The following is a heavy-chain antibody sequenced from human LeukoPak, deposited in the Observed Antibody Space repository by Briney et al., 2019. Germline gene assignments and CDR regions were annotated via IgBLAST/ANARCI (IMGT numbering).Heavy chain of an antibody. D-gene: IGHD3-10*01. CDR1: GGSISSYY. CDR2: IHSSGST. J-gene: IGHJ4*02. Sequence: SETLSLTCTVSGGSISSYYWNWIRQPAGKGLEWIGRIHSSGSTNYNPSLKSRVTVSVDTSKNQFSLKLSSVTAADTAVYYCARIRFGEYLYYFDYWGQGTLVTVSS. V-gene: IGHV4-4*07. CDR3: ARIRFGEYLYYFDY.